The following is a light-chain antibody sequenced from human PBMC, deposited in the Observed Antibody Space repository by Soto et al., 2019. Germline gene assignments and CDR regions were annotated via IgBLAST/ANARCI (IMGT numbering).Light chain of an antibody. V-gene: IGKV1-5*01. CDR3: QQYHSYSPYT. Sequence: DIQMTQSPSTLSASVGDRVTITCRASQSVTGWLAWYQQKPGEAPKLLIYDASTLASGVPSRFSGSGSVTQFTLTISSLQPDDSAPYYCQQYHSYSPYTFGQGTKLEIK. CDR1: QSVTGW. CDR2: DAS. J-gene: IGKJ2*01.